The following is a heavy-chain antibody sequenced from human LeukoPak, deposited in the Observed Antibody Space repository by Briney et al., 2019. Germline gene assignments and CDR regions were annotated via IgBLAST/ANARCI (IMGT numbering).Heavy chain of an antibody. CDR1: GYTFTSYD. Sequence: ASVKVSCKASGYTFTSYDINWVRQATGQGLEWMGWMNPNSGNTGYAQKFQGRVTMTRNTSISTAYMELSSLRSEDTAVYYCARAYDFWSGYYFPYWGQGTLVTVSS. V-gene: IGHV1-8*01. J-gene: IGHJ4*02. D-gene: IGHD3-3*01. CDR3: ARAYDFWSGYYFPY. CDR2: MNPNSGNT.